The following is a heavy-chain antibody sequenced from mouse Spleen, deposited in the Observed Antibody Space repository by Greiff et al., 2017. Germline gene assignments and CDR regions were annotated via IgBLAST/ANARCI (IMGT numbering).Heavy chain of an antibody. Sequence: QVHVKQSGAELARPGASVKLSCKASGYTFTSYGISWVKQRTGQGLEWIGEIYPRSGNTYYNEKFKGKATLTADKSSSTAYMELRSLTSEDSAVYVCARDYYGSSPMDYWGQGTSVTVSS. CDR1: GYTFTSYG. V-gene: IGHV1-81*01. CDR2: IYPRSGNT. CDR3: ARDYYGSSPMDY. J-gene: IGHJ4*01. D-gene: IGHD1-1*01.